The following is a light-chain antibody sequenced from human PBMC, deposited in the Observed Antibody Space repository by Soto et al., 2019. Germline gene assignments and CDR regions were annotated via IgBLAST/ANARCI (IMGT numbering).Light chain of an antibody. J-gene: IGKJ1*01. CDR1: QGISTW. CDR3: QQYNRYPRT. V-gene: IGKV1D-16*01. Sequence: DIQMTQFPSSLSASVGDRVNITCRASQGISTWLAWYQQKPERAPKSLIYAASRLQSGVPPRFSGSGSETDFTLTISSLQPEDVATYYCQQYNRYPRTFGQGTKVEIK. CDR2: AAS.